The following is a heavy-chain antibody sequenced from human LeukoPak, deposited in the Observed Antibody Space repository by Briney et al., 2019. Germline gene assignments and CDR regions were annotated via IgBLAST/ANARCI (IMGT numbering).Heavy chain of an antibody. J-gene: IGHJ4*02. CDR1: GYTLTGYY. Sequence: ASVKVSCKASGYTLTGYYMHWVRQAPGQGLEWMGIINPSGGSTSYAQKFQGRVTMTRDTSTSTVYMELSSLRSEDTAVYYCATLGDPSRYYYDSSGYHTFDYWGQGTLVTVSS. V-gene: IGHV1-46*01. CDR3: ATLGDPSRYYYDSSGYHTFDY. D-gene: IGHD3-22*01. CDR2: INPSGGST.